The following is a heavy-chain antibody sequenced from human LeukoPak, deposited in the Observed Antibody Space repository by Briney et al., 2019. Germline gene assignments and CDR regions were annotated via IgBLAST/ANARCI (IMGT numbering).Heavy chain of an antibody. J-gene: IGHJ3*02. CDR1: GFTFSDYY. CDR2: ISSASSYT. CDR3: ARDLFCTNGVCYGDAFDI. V-gene: IGHV3-11*06. Sequence: KPGGSLRLSCAASGFTFSDYYMSWIRQAPRKGLEWVSYISSASSYTNYADSVKGRFTISRDNAKNSLYLQMNSLRAEDTAVYYCARDLFCTNGVCYGDAFDIWGQGTMVTVSS. D-gene: IGHD2-8*01.